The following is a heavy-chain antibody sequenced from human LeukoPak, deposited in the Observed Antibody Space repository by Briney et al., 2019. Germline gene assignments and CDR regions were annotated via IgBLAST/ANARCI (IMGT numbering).Heavy chain of an antibody. CDR3: ARGRVRYSYGYSGFDY. Sequence: SVKVSCKASGGTFSSYAISWVRQAPGQGLEWMGGIIPIFGTANYARKFQGRVTITADKSTSTAYMELSSLRSEDTAVYYCARGRVRYSYGYSGFDYWGQGTLVTVSS. V-gene: IGHV1-69*06. J-gene: IGHJ4*02. CDR1: GGTFSSYA. D-gene: IGHD5-18*01. CDR2: IIPIFGTA.